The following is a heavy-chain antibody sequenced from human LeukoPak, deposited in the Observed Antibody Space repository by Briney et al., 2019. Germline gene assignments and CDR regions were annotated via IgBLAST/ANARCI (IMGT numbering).Heavy chain of an antibody. D-gene: IGHD2-15*01. Sequence: SETLSLTCTVSGGSISSSSYYWGWIRQPPGKGLEWIGSIYYSGSTYYNPSLKSRVTISLDTSKNQFSLKLSSVTAADTAVYYCAGGGCSGDTCYQFDFWGQGTLVTVSS. CDR3: AGGGCSGDTCYQFDF. V-gene: IGHV4-39*07. CDR2: IYYSGST. J-gene: IGHJ4*02. CDR1: GGSISSSSYY.